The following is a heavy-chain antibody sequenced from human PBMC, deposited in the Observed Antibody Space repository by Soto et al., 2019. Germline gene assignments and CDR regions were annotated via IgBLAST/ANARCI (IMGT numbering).Heavy chain of an antibody. J-gene: IGHJ5*02. CDR2: INAGNGNT. Sequence: QVQLVQSGAEVKKPGASVKVSCKASGYTFTSYAMHWVRQAPGQRLEWMGWINAGNGNTKYSQKFQGRVTITRDTSASTAYMELSSLRSEDTAVYYCAVGYCSSTSCGEAGYNWFDPWGQGTLVTVSS. CDR1: GYTFTSYA. D-gene: IGHD2-2*01. CDR3: AVGYCSSTSCGEAGYNWFDP. V-gene: IGHV1-3*01.